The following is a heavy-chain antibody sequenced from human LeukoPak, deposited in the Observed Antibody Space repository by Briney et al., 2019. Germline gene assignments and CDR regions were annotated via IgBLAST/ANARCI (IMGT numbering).Heavy chain of an antibody. V-gene: IGHV3-20*04. J-gene: IGHJ4*02. CDR1: GFTFDDYG. CDR3: AKDLVTGSLDY. D-gene: IGHD3-10*01. Sequence: GGSLRLSCAASGFTFDDYGMSWVRQAPGKGLEWVSGINWNGDSTGYADSVKGRFTISRDNAKNTLYLQMNSLRAEDTAIYYCAKDLVTGSLDYWGQGTLVTVSS. CDR2: INWNGDST.